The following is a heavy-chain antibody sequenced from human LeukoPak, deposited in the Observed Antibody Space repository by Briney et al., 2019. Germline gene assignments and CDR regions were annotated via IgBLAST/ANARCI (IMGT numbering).Heavy chain of an antibody. D-gene: IGHD6-19*01. V-gene: IGHV1-24*01. CDR3: ASRQNTAVAGPGAFDI. CDR1: GYTFTSYY. Sequence: ASVKVSCKASGYTFTSYYMHWVRQAPGQGLEWMGGFDPEDGEAIYAQKFQGRVTMTEDTSTDTAYMELSSLRSEDTAVYYCASRQNTAVAGPGAFDIWGQGTMVTVSS. J-gene: IGHJ3*02. CDR2: FDPEDGEA.